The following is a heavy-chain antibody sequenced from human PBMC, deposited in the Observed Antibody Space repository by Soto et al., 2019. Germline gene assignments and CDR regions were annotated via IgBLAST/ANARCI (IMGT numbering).Heavy chain of an antibody. J-gene: IGHJ4*02. CDR1: GGSISSSSYY. Sequence: QLQLQESGPGLVKPSETLSLTCTVSGGSISSSSYYWGWIRQPPGKGLEWIGSIYYGGSTYYNPSLNSRVTISVATSKNQSSLKLSSVTAADTAVYYCARHRGSRGWFDYWGQGTLVTVSS. D-gene: IGHD3-10*01. V-gene: IGHV4-39*01. CDR3: ARHRGSRGWFDY. CDR2: IYYGGST.